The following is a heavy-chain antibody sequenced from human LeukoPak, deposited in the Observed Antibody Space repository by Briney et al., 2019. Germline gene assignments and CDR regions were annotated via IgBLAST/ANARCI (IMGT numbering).Heavy chain of an antibody. V-gene: IGHV1-2*02. CDR2: ISPKYGDT. CDR3: ARDLWSGELFFAFDI. Sequence: GSVRVSCKASGYSFTDYYIHWLRQAPGQGLQWVGWISPKYGDTKYAQTFQGRVTMTRDTSLTTTYMELRGLTSDDTAVYFCARDLWSGELFFAFDIWGQGTMVPVSS. CDR1: GYSFTDYY. J-gene: IGHJ3*02. D-gene: IGHD3-10*01.